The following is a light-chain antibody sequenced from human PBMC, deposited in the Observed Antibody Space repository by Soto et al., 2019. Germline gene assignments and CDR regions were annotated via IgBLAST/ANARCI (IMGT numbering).Light chain of an antibody. V-gene: IGKV3-20*01. CDR3: HQYDSSPLT. CDR2: GAS. CDR1: QSVSRSC. J-gene: IGKJ4*01. Sequence: EIALMKSPGTVSLSPGERDTLSCRASQSVSRSCLAWYQQKPGQAPRLLIYGASSRATGIPDRFSGSGSGTDFTLTISRLEPEDFAVYYCHQYDSSPLTFGGGTKVEIK.